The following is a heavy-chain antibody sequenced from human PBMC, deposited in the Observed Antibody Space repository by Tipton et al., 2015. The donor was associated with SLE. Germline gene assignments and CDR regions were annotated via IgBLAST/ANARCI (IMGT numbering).Heavy chain of an antibody. J-gene: IGHJ3*02. V-gene: IGHV3-9*01. D-gene: IGHD5-24*01. CDR1: GFIFDDYG. Sequence: QLVQSGGGLVKPGGSLRLSCVASGFIFDDYGMHWVRQAPGKGLEWVSAMTWNSGSIGYADSVKGRFTISRDNAKNTLYLQMSSLRPEDTAVYYCAREDGSPYAFTIWGQGTMVTVSS. CDR3: AREDGSPYAFTI. CDR2: MTWNSGSI.